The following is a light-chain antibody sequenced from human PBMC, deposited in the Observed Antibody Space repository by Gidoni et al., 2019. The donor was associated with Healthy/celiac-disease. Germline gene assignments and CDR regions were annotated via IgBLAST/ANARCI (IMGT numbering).Light chain of an antibody. V-gene: IGLV2-8*01. Sequence: QSALTQPPSASGSPGQSVTISCTGTSSDVGGYNSVSWYQQHSGKAPKLMIYEVSKRPSGVPDRFSGSKSGNTASLTVSGLQAEDEADYYCSSYAGSPSYVFGTGTKVTVL. CDR1: SSDVGGYNS. J-gene: IGLJ1*01. CDR2: EVS. CDR3: SSYAGSPSYV.